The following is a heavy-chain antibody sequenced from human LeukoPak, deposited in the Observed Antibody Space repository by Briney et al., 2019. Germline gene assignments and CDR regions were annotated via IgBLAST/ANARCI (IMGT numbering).Heavy chain of an antibody. CDR3: ARAPRDGGWLRSSEYYYYYMDV. CDR2: IYYSGGT. V-gene: IGHV4-59*08. D-gene: IGHD5-12*01. Sequence: TSETLSLTCTVSGGSISNYYWHWIRQPPGKGLEWIGYIYYSGGTNYNPSLKSRVTIPVDTSKNQFSLKLSSVTAADTAVYYCARAPRDGGWLRSSEYYYYYMDVWGKGTTVTISS. J-gene: IGHJ6*03. CDR1: GGSISNYY.